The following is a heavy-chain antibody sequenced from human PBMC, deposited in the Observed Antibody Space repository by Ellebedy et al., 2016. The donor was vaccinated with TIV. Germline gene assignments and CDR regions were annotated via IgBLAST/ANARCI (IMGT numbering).Heavy chain of an antibody. Sequence: ASVKVSXXASGFTFTGHYMHWVRQAPGQGLEWMGWINPNSGGTNYSQKFQGRVTMTRDTSISTAYMELSSLRSEDTAVYYCARGDPGGGFNPWGQGTLVTVSS. J-gene: IGHJ5*02. CDR2: INPNSGGT. CDR1: GFTFTGHY. D-gene: IGHD2-21*02. V-gene: IGHV1-2*02. CDR3: ARGDPGGGFNP.